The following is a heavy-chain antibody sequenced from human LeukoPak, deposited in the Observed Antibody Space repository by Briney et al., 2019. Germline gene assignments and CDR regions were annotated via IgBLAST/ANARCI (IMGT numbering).Heavy chain of an antibody. CDR1: GFTFSSYS. V-gene: IGHV3-21*04. CDR2: ISTSSSYI. Sequence: PGGSLRLSCAASGFTFSSYSMNWVRQAPGKGLEWVSFISTSSSYIHNSDSVKGRFTISRDNAENSLYLQMNSLRAEDTALYYCAKDGTYYYDSSGYWGYFDYWGQGTLVTVSS. CDR3: AKDGTYYYDSSGYWGYFDY. D-gene: IGHD3-22*01. J-gene: IGHJ4*02.